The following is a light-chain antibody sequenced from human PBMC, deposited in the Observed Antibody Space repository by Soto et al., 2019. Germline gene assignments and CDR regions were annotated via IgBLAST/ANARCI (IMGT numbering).Light chain of an antibody. CDR2: DAS. CDR1: QSVSSY. J-gene: IGKJ1*01. CDR3: QQRRYWPVT. V-gene: IGKV3-11*01. Sequence: EIVLTQSPAILYMSPGERATLSCRASQSVSSYFAWYQQKPGQAPRLLIYDASNRATGVPARFSGSGSGTDFPLTISSLEPEDFAVYYCQQRRYWPVTFGQGTKVEIK.